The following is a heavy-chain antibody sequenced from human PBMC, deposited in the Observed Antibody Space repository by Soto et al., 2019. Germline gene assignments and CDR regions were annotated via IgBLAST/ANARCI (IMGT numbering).Heavy chain of an antibody. J-gene: IGHJ6*02. V-gene: IGHV5-51*01. D-gene: IGHD2-21*02. CDR1: GYSFTSYW. Sequence: TGESLKISCKGSGYSFTSYWIGWVRQMPGKGLEWMGIIYPGDSDTRYSPSFQGQVTISADKSISTAYLQWSSLKASDTAMYYCAGTRAYCGGDCPGEKDVWGQGTTVTVSS. CDR3: AGTRAYCGGDCPGEKDV. CDR2: IYPGDSDT.